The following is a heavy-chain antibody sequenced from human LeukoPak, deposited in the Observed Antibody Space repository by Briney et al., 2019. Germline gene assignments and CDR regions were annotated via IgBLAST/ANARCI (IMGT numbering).Heavy chain of an antibody. CDR1: GFTFSSYW. CDR3: AKDDYVWGSYRYWSNAFDI. D-gene: IGHD3-16*02. CDR2: IKQDGSEK. J-gene: IGHJ3*02. V-gene: IGHV3-7*03. Sequence: GGSLRLSCAASGFTFSSYWMSWVRQAPGKGLEWVANIKQDGSEKYYVDSVKGRFTISRDNAKNSLYLQMNSLRAEDTALYYCAKDDYVWGSYRYWSNAFDIWGQGTMVTVSS.